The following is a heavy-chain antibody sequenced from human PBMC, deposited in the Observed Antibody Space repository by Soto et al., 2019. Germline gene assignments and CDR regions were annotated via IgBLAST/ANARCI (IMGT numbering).Heavy chain of an antibody. CDR1: GYTFTSHG. J-gene: IGHJ6*03. Sequence: QVQLVQSGAEVKKPGASVKVSCKTSGYTFTSHGISWVRQAPGQGLEWMGWISPYNGDTNYAQKLQGRGSVTTDSSPRTAYMELRSLRSEATAVYYSARMVRGSTVGYYYYMEVWGKGTTVNVSS. D-gene: IGHD3-10*01. V-gene: IGHV1-18*01. CDR2: ISPYNGDT. CDR3: ARMVRGSTVGYYYYMEV.